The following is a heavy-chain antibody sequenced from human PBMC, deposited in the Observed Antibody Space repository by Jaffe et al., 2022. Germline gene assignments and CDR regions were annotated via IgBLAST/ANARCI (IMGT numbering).Heavy chain of an antibody. J-gene: IGHJ4*02. CDR2: IYYSGST. D-gene: IGHD3-3*01. V-gene: IGHV4-39*01. Sequence: QLQLQESGPGLVKPSETLSLTCTVSGGSISSSSYYWGWIRQPPGKGLEWIGSIYYSGSTYYNPSLKSRVTISVDTSKNQFSLKLSSVTAADTAVYYCARLRVFGVGWAGNWGQGTLVTVSS. CDR1: GGSISSSSYY. CDR3: ARLRVFGVGWAGN.